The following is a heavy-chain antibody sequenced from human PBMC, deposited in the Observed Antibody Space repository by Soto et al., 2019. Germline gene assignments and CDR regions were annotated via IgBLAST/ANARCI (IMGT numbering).Heavy chain of an antibody. CDR3: AREESLDRAGTYYFDL. J-gene: IGHJ4*02. D-gene: IGHD3-10*01. CDR1: WDSFSSNNAA. CDR2: TYYRSKWFN. Sequence: SQPLSLTCAISWDSFSSNNAACNCIRQSPSRGLEWLGRTYYRSKWFNDYAVSMKSRVTVNPDTSKNQFSLQLNSVTPEDTAVYFCAREESLDRAGTYYFDLWGPGNLVTVSS. V-gene: IGHV6-1*01.